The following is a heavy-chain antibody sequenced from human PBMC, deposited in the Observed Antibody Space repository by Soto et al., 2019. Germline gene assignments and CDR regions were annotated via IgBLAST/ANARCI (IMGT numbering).Heavy chain of an antibody. J-gene: IGHJ6*02. D-gene: IGHD2-21*01. CDR2: ISAYNGNT. Sequence: QIQLVQSGGEVKKPGASVKVSCKSSGYKFISHSITWVRQAPGQGLEWMGRISAYNGNTNYAQKLQGRVTRTTDTSTNTAYMELGSLRSDDTAVYYCARGAFCGGAPGCRDMDVWGQGTTVTVSS. CDR1: GYKFISHS. CDR3: ARGAFCGGAPGCRDMDV. V-gene: IGHV1-18*01.